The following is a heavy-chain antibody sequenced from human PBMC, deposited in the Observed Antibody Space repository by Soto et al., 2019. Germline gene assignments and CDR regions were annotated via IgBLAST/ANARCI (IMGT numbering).Heavy chain of an antibody. CDR3: ATAMYGADY. CDR1: GFTFSSYG. Sequence: QVQLVESGGGVVQPGRSLRLSCAASGFTFSSYGMHWVRQAPGKGLEWVAVISYDGSNKYYADSVKGRFTISRDNSKNTLYLQMNSLRAEDTAVYYCATAMYGADYWGQGTLVTVSS. D-gene: IGHD3-10*02. CDR2: ISYDGSNK. V-gene: IGHV3-30*03. J-gene: IGHJ4*02.